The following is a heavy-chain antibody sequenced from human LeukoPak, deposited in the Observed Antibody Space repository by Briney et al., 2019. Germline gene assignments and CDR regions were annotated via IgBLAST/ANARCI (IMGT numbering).Heavy chain of an antibody. CDR1: GYTFTGYY. D-gene: IGHD2-2*01. CDR2: INPNSGGT. CDR3: ARAMRVVGVVVPAAIPFDY. V-gene: IGHV1-2*02. J-gene: IGHJ4*02. Sequence: GASVKVSCKASGYTFTGYYMHWVRQAPGQGLEWMGWINPNSGGTNYAQKFQGRVTMTRDTSISTAYMELSRLRSDDTAVYYCARAMRVVGVVVPAAIPFDYWGQGTLVTVSS.